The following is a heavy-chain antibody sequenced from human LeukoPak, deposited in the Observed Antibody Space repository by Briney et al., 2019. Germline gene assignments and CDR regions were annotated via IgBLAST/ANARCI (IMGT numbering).Heavy chain of an antibody. V-gene: IGHV3-23*01. CDR3: AKDGYYDFWSPSP. CDR2: ITTSDGNT. J-gene: IGHJ5*02. CDR1: GFTFSSYT. Sequence: GGSLRLSCAASGFTFSSYTMSWVRQAPGKGLEWVSTITTSDGNTYYAGSVKGRFTVSRDNSKNTLYLQMNSLRAEDTAVYYCAKDGYYDFWSPSPWGQGTLVTVSS. D-gene: IGHD3-3*01.